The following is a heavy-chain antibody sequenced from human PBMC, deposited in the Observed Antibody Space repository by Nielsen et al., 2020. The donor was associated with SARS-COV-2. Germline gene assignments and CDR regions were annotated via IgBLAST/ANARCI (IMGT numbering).Heavy chain of an antibody. CDR3: ARPSTTVTFDFDY. J-gene: IGHJ4*02. D-gene: IGHD4-17*01. CDR1: GYSFTSYW. CDR2: IYPGDSDT. Sequence: GEALKISCKGSGYSFTSYWIGWVRQMPGKGLEWMGIIYPGDSDTRYSPSFQGQVTISADKSISTAYLQWSSLKASDTAMYYCARPSTTVTFDFDYWGQGTLVTVSS. V-gene: IGHV5-51*01.